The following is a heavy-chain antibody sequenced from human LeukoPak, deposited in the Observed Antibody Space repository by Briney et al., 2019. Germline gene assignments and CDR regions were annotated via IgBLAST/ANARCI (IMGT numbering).Heavy chain of an antibody. V-gene: IGHV4-34*01. CDR1: GGSFSGYY. CDR2: INHSGST. Sequence: SETLSLTCAVYGGSFSGYYWSWIRQPPGKGLEWIGEINHSGSTNYNPSLKSRVTISVNTSKDQFSLKLSSVTAADTAVYYCARLRVLWWKIDYWGQGTLVTVSS. CDR3: ARLRVLWWKIDY. D-gene: IGHD4/OR15-4a*01. J-gene: IGHJ4*02.